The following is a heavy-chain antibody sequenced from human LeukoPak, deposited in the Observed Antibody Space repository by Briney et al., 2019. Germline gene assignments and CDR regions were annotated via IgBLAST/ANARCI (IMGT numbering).Heavy chain of an antibody. CDR1: GSTLTELS. V-gene: IGHV1-24*01. CDR3: ATDFLGFDP. Sequence: ASVKVSCKVSGSTLTELSMHWVRQAPGEGLEWMGGFDPEDGEPIYAQKFQGRVTMTEDTSTDTVHMELSSLRSEDTAVYYCATDFLGFDPWGQGTLVTVPS. J-gene: IGHJ5*02. CDR2: FDPEDGEP. D-gene: IGHD2/OR15-2a*01.